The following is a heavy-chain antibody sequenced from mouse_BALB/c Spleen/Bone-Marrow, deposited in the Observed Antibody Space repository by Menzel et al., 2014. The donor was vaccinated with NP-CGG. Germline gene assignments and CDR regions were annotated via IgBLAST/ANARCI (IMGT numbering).Heavy chain of an antibody. CDR2: INPDSSTI. Sequence: EVQLQQSGGGLVQPGGSLKLSCAASGFDFSGFWMGWVRQAPGKGLEWIGEINPDSSTINYTPSLKDRFIISRDNAKNTLYLQMSKVRSEDTALYYCARLGYYGGFAYWGQGTLVTVS. D-gene: IGHD2-3*01. CDR3: ARLGYYGGFAY. CDR1: GFDFSGFW. J-gene: IGHJ3*01. V-gene: IGHV4-1*02.